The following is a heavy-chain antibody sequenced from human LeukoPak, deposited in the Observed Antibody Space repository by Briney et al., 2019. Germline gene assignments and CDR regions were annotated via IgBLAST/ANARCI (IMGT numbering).Heavy chain of an antibody. CDR1: GGSFSGYH. J-gene: IGHJ4*02. Sequence: SETLSLTCAVYGGSFSGYHWSWIRQPPGKGLEWIGEINHSGSTNYNPSLKSRVTISVDTSKNQFSLKLSSVTAADTAVYFCARGIYDYFDSWGQGTLVTVSS. CDR2: INHSGST. CDR3: ARGIYDYFDS. D-gene: IGHD5/OR15-5a*01. V-gene: IGHV4-34*01.